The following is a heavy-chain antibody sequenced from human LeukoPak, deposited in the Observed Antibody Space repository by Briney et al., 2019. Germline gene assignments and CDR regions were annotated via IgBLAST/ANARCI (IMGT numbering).Heavy chain of an antibody. V-gene: IGHV3-23*01. CDR2: ISGNSANT. Sequence: GGSLRLSCAASGFTFSNYAMTWVRDAPGKGLEGVLSISGNSANTYYADSVKGRFTVSRAKSKNILYLQMNSLRVEDTAVYFCARGVRLWFAFYFAYWGQGTLATVSS. CDR3: ARGVRLWFAFYFAY. D-gene: IGHD3-10*01. CDR1: GFTFSNYA. J-gene: IGHJ4*02.